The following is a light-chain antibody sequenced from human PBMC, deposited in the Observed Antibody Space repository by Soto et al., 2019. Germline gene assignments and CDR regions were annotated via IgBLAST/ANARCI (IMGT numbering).Light chain of an antibody. CDR2: DAS. CDR1: QSISSW. Sequence: DIQMTQSPSTLSASVGDRVTITCRASQSISSWLAWYQQKPGKAPKLLIYDASSLESGVPSRFSCGGSGTEFALTISSLQPDDFATYYCQQYNSYSAFGPGTKVDSK. V-gene: IGKV1-5*01. J-gene: IGKJ3*01. CDR3: QQYNSYSA.